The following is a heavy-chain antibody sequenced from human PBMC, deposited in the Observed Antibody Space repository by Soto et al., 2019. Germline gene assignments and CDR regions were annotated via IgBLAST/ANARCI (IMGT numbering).Heavy chain of an antibody. CDR1: GFTFISYA. V-gene: IGHV3-23*01. D-gene: IGHD4-17*01. Sequence: SLRLSCAASGFTFISYAMSWVRQAPGKGLEWVSAIRGSGGSTYYADSVKGRFTISRDNSKNTLYLQMNSLRAEDTAVYYCAKVPGYGGNSGSFDYWGQGTLVTVSS. J-gene: IGHJ4*02. CDR3: AKVPGYGGNSGSFDY. CDR2: IRGSGGST.